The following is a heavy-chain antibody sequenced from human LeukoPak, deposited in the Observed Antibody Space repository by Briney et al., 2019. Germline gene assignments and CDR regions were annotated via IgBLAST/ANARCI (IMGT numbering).Heavy chain of an antibody. CDR1: GLTFSSYG. V-gene: IGHV3-30*18. CDR3: AKERCSGGSCYYY. CDR2: ISYDGSNK. Sequence: PGRSLRLSCAASGLTFSSYGMHWVRQAPGKGLEWVAVISYDGSNKYYADSVKGRFTISRDNSKNTLYLQMNSLRAEDTAVYYCAKERCSGGSCYYYWGQGTLVTVSS. D-gene: IGHD2-15*01. J-gene: IGHJ4*02.